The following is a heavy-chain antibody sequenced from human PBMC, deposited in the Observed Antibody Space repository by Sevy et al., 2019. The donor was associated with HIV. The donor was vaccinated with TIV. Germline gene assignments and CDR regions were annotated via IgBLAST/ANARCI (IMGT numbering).Heavy chain of an antibody. Sequence: SETPSLTCAVYGGSFSGYYWSWIRQPPGKGLEWIGEINHSGSTNYNPSLKSRVTISVDTSKNQFSLKLSSVTAADTAVYYCARRGSGSYFGYWGQGTLVTVSS. J-gene: IGHJ4*02. D-gene: IGHD3-10*01. CDR2: INHSGST. V-gene: IGHV4-34*01. CDR1: GGSFSGYY. CDR3: ARRGSGSYFGY.